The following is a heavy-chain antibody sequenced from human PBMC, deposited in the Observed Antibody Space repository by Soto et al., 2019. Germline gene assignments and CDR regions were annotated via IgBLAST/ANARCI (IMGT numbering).Heavy chain of an antibody. V-gene: IGHV3-23*01. D-gene: IGHD5-18*01. Sequence: GGSLRLSCAAAGFTFSNYAMSWLRQPPGKGLEWVSAISGSGDRTYYADSVKGRFTISRDNSKNTLYLQMNSLRAEDSAVYYCVKERSGHSYADSWGHVTLVTVSS. CDR1: GFTFSNYA. CDR2: ISGSGDRT. CDR3: VKERSGHSYADS. J-gene: IGHJ5*01.